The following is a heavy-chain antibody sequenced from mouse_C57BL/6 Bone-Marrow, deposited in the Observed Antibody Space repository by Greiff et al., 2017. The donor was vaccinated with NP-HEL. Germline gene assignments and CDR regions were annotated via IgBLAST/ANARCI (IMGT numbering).Heavy chain of an antibody. CDR2: IDSETGGT. V-gene: IGHV1-15*01. J-gene: IGHJ4*01. Sequence: QVQLQQSGAGLVRPGASVTLSCKASGYTFTDYDMHWVKQTPVHGLEWIGAIDSETGGTAYHQKFKGKAILTADKSSSTTYMELRSLTSEDSAVYYCTEVDYWGQGTSVTVSA. CDR1: GYTFTDYD. CDR3: TEVDY.